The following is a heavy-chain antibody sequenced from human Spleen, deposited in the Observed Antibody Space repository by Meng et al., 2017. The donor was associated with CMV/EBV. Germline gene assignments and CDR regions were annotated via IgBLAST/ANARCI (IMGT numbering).Heavy chain of an antibody. J-gene: IGHJ5*02. V-gene: IGHV4-39*07. CDR1: GGSISRNSYY. Sequence: SETLSLTCTVSGGSISRNSYYWGWIRQPPGKGLEWIGEINHSGSTNYNPSLKSRVTISVDTSKNQFSLKLSSVTAADTAVYYCARGVIGYCSSTSCSEGWFDPWGQGTLVTVSS. CDR2: INHSGST. CDR3: ARGVIGYCSSTSCSEGWFDP. D-gene: IGHD2-2*01.